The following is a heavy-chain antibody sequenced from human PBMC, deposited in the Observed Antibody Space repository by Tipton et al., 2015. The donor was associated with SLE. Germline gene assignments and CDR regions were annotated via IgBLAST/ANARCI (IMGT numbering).Heavy chain of an antibody. D-gene: IGHD2-2*01. Sequence: QLVQSGGGLVQPGGSLRLSCAASGFNVRTKYLSWVRQGPGKGLEWVSRLTSDGSSMSYADFVKGRFTVSRDNAKNTLYLQMNSLRAEDTAVYYCAGQLALYGMDVWGQGTTVTVSS. V-gene: IGHV3-74*02. CDR2: LTSDGSSM. J-gene: IGHJ6*02. CDR1: GFNVRTKY. CDR3: AGQLALYGMDV.